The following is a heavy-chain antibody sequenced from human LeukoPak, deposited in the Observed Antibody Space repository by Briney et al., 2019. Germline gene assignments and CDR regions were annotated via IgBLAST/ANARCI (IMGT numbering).Heavy chain of an antibody. CDR3: ASGAADGYNFGFDY. D-gene: IGHD5-24*01. V-gene: IGHV4-59*12. Sequence: SETLSLTCTVSGASLNDYYWSWIRQPPGRALEWIGFIHSSGSANSNPSLTSRVTISIDTSKNQFSLNLRSLTAADTAVYFCASGAADGYNFGFDYWGQGTLAAVSS. CDR1: GASLNDYY. J-gene: IGHJ4*02. CDR2: IHSSGSA.